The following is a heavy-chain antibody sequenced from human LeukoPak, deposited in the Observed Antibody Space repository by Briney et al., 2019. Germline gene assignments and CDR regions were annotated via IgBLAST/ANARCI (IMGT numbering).Heavy chain of an antibody. Sequence: GGSLRLSCAASGFTFTSYWMSWVRQTPGKGLEWVSYISSSGDAMYYADSVKGRFTISRDNTNNALYLQLTSLRAEDTSVYYCARVGYADIYSIYHYYMDVWGKGTTVIVSS. CDR3: ARVGYADIYSIYHYYMDV. D-gene: IGHD2-2*01. V-gene: IGHV3-48*03. J-gene: IGHJ6*03. CDR1: GFTFTSYW. CDR2: ISSSGDAM.